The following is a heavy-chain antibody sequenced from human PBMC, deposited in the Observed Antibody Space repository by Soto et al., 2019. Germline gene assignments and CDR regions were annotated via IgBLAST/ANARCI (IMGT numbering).Heavy chain of an antibody. CDR2: AYYGGNT. Sequence: SETLSLTCTVSGDSISSYYWSWIRQPPGKGLEWIGYAYYGGNTNYNPSLKSRVTISVDTSKNLFSLKLSSVTAADTAVYYCAREVGFLEWLLPGYFDYWGQGTLVTVSS. J-gene: IGHJ4*02. V-gene: IGHV4-59*01. D-gene: IGHD3-3*01. CDR3: AREVGFLEWLLPGYFDY. CDR1: GDSISSYY.